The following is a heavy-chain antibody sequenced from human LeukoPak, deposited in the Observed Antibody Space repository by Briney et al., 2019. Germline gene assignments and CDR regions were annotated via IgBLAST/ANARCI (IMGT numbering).Heavy chain of an antibody. CDR2: INPNSGGT. CDR3: ARCRGSGRSGWYFDL. J-gene: IGHJ2*01. CDR1: GYTFTGYY. D-gene: IGHD6-19*01. V-gene: IGHV1-2*02. Sequence: ASVKVSCKASGYTFTGYYMHWVRQAPGQGLEWMGWINPNSGGTNYAQKFQGRVTMTRDTSISTAYMELSRLRSDDTAVYYCARCRGSGRSGWYFDLWGRGTLVTVSS.